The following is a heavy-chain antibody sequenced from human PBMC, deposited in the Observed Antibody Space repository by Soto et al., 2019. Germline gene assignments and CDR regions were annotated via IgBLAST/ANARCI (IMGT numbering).Heavy chain of an antibody. J-gene: IGHJ6*02. CDR1: GGSISSSSYY. CDR2: IYYSGST. V-gene: IGHV4-39*01. Sequence: SETLSLTCTVSGGSISSSSYYWGWIRQPPGKGLEWIGSIYYSGSTYYNPSLKSRVTISVDTSKNQFSLKLSSVTAADTAVYYCARLSAGSSGVYYYYGMDVWGQGTMVTVSS. CDR3: ARLSAGSSGVYYYYGMDV. D-gene: IGHD6-6*01.